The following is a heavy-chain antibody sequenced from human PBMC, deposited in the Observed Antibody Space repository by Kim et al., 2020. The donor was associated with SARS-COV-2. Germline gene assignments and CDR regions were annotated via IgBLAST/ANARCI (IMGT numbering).Heavy chain of an antibody. J-gene: IGHJ6*02. Sequence: SQTLSLTCAISGDRVSSNSAAWNWIRQSPSRGLEWLGRTYYRSKWYNDYAVSVKSRITINPDTSKNQFSLQLNSVTPEDTAVYYCARGGWVLWFGELLYHYYGMDVWGQGTTVTVSS. D-gene: IGHD3-10*01. CDR3: ARGGWVLWFGELLYHYYGMDV. V-gene: IGHV6-1*01. CDR2: TYYRSKWYN. CDR1: GDRVSSNSAA.